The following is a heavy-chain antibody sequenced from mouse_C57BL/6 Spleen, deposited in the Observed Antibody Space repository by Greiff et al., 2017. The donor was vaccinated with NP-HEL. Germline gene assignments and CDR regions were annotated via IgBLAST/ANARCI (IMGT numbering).Heavy chain of an antibody. CDR2: IDPSDSYT. J-gene: IGHJ2*01. CDR3: ARSGGITTAHYFDY. Sequence: VQLQQPGAELVRPGTSVKLSCKASGYTFTSYWMHWVKQRPGQGLEWIGVIDPSDSYTNYNQKFKGKATLTVDTSSSTAYMQLSSLTSEDSAVYYCARSGGITTAHYFDYWGQGTTLTVSS. CDR1: GYTFTSYW. V-gene: IGHV1-59*01. D-gene: IGHD1-2*01.